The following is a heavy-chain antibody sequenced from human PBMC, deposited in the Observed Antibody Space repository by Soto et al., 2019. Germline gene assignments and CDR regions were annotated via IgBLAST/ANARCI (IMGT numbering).Heavy chain of an antibody. V-gene: IGHV4-30-4*01. CDR3: ASHDYSNYAQFDY. CDR2: IYYSGST. J-gene: IGHJ4*02. CDR1: GGSISSGDYY. Sequence: SETLSLTCPVSGGSISSGDYYWSWIRQPPGKGLEWIGYIYYSGSTYYNPSLKSRVTISVDTSKNQFSLKLSSVTAADTAVYYCASHDYSNYAQFDYWGQGTLVTVSS. D-gene: IGHD4-4*01.